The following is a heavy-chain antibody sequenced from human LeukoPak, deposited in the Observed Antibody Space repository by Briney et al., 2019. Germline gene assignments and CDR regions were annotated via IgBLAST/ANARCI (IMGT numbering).Heavy chain of an antibody. CDR2: ISGSGETT. V-gene: IGHV3-23*01. CDR1: GFTFRNHA. D-gene: IGHD1-1*01. Sequence: GGSLRLSCAASGFTFRNHAMNWVRQAPGKGLEWVSVISGSGETTYYADSVKGRFTISRDNSKNTLSLQMNSLTAEDTAVYYCAKNPRLEGWIYFDSWGQGILVTVSS. J-gene: IGHJ4*02. CDR3: AKNPRLEGWIYFDS.